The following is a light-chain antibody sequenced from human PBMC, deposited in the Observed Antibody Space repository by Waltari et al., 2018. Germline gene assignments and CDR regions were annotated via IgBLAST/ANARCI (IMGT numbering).Light chain of an antibody. CDR3: QQYGSLPWT. V-gene: IGKV3-20*01. J-gene: IGKJ1*01. CDR1: QNIKNAY. Sequence: ENVLTQSPGTLSLSPGERATLSCRASQNIKNAYLAWYQQRPGRSPRLLIYDASSRATDIPDRFSGSGSGTDFTRTISRLEPEDFAIYYCQQYGSLPWTFGQGTQVEIK. CDR2: DAS.